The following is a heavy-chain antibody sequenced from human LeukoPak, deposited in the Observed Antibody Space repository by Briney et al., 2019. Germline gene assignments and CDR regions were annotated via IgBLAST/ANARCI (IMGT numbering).Heavy chain of an antibody. CDR2: INHSGST. J-gene: IGHJ5*02. D-gene: IGHD6-13*01. V-gene: IGHV4-34*01. CDR1: GGSFSGYY. Sequence: PSETLSLTCAVYGGSFSGYYWSWIRQPPGKGLEWIGEINHSGSTNYNPSLKSRVTILVDMSKNQFSLKLPSVTASDTAVYYCARDLRTVYSRENFSWFDPWGQGTLVTVSS. CDR3: ARDLRTVYSRENFSWFDP.